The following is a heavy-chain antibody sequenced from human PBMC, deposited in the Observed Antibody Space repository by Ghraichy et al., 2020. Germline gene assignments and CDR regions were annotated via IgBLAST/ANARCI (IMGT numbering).Heavy chain of an antibody. J-gene: IGHJ5*02. CDR2: ISGGGDISGDMT. V-gene: IGHV3-23*01. CDR3: AKDQRAGGATGLDP. CDR1: GFTFRHFA. Sequence: GGSLRLSCAAAGFTFRHFAMNWVRQAPGKGLEWVSAISGGGDISGDMTSYADSVKGRFTISRDNSKNMLYLQMNSLRAEDTAVYYCAKDQRAGGATGLDPWGQGTLVTVSS. D-gene: IGHD6-13*01.